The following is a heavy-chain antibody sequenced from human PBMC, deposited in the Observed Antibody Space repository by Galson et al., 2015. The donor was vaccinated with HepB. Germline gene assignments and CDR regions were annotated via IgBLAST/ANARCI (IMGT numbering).Heavy chain of an antibody. CDR2: ISYDGSNK. CDR3: GSAGLRHDYFDP. J-gene: IGHJ5*02. CDR1: GFTFSSYD. D-gene: IGHD4-11*01. Sequence: SLRLSCAASGFTFSSYDMHWVRRAPGKGLEWVAVISYDGSNKYYADSVKGRVTISVDTSKNQFSLKVTSVTAADTALYYCGSAGLRHDYFDPWGQGTLVTVSS. V-gene: IGHV3-30*03.